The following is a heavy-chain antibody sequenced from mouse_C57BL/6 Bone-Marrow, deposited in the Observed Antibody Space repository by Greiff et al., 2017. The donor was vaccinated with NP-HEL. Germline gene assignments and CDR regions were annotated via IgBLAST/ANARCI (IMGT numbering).Heavy chain of an antibody. CDR3: AREGEGDY. J-gene: IGHJ2*01. CDR2: IYPGDGDT. Sequence: QVQLQQSGPELVKPGASVKISCKASGYAFSSSWMNWVKQRPGKGLEWIGRIYPGDGDTNYNGKFKGKATLTADKSSSTAYMQLSSLTSEDSAVYCCAREGEGDYWGQGTTLTVSS. V-gene: IGHV1-82*01. CDR1: GYAFSSSW.